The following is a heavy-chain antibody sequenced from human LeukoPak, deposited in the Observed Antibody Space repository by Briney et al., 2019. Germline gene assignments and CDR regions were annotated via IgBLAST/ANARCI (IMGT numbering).Heavy chain of an antibody. Sequence: PSETLSLTCTVSGGSISSSSYYWGWIRQPPGKGLEWIGSIYYSGSTYYNPSLKSRVTISVDTSKNQFSLKLSSVTAADTAVYYCARVHPPIQDILTGSFDPWGQGTLVTVSS. V-gene: IGHV4-39*07. CDR3: ARVHPPIQDILTGSFDP. D-gene: IGHD3-9*01. CDR2: IYYSGST. J-gene: IGHJ5*02. CDR1: GGSISSSSYY.